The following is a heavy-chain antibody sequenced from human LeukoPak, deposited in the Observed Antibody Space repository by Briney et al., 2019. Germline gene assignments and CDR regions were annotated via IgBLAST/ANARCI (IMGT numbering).Heavy chain of an antibody. D-gene: IGHD5-24*01. J-gene: IGHJ4*02. V-gene: IGHV4-4*02. CDR3: ARSEMKPSYYFDY. Sequence: SGTLSLTCAVSGGSISSSNWWSWVRQPPGKGLEWIGEIYHSGSTNYNPSLKSRVTISVDKSKNQFSLKLSSVTAADTAVYYCARSEMKPSYYFDYWGQGTLVTVSS. CDR2: IYHSGST. CDR1: GGSISSSNW.